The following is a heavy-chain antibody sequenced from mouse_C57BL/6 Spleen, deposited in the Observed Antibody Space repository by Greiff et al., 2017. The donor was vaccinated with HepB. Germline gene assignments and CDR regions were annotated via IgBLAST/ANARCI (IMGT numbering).Heavy chain of an antibody. CDR1: GYTFTSYW. CDR3: ARYEGFLLLRFFDY. V-gene: IGHV1-55*01. D-gene: IGHD1-1*01. Sequence: QVQLQQPGAELVKPGASVKMSCKASGYTFTSYWITWVKQRPGQGLEWIGDIYPGSGSTNYNEKFKSKATLTVDTSSSTAYMQLSSLTSEDSAVYYCARYEGFLLLRFFDYWGQGTTLTVSS. CDR2: IYPGSGST. J-gene: IGHJ2*01.